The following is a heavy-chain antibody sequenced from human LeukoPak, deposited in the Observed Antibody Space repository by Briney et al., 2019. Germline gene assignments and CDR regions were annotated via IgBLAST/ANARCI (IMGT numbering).Heavy chain of an antibody. CDR3: ARLVCTTIPCYGKFYFDY. CDR1: GFTFSRYA. D-gene: IGHD3-16*01. Sequence: GGSLRLSCAASGFTFSRYAMEWVRQAPGKGLEWVASIDGPSDSIYYANSVKGRFTISRDGAKNSVFLQMDSLRAEDTAIYYCARLVCTTIPCYGKFYFDYWGQGTLVPVSS. V-gene: IGHV3-21*06. CDR2: IDGPSDSI. J-gene: IGHJ4*02.